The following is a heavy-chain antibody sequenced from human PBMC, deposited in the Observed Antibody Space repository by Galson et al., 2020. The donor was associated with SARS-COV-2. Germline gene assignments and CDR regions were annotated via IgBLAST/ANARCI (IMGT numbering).Heavy chain of an antibody. CDR3: ARPSKPTVTGGTFYP. CDR2: ANPNSGKT. Sequence: ASVQVSCKASGYTFTSYDINWVRQVTGQGLEWMGWANPNSGKTGYAQKFQGRITMTMNTSTNTAYMELSSLTSEDTAVYYCARPSKPTVTGGTFYPWGQGTLVTVSS. J-gene: IGHJ5*02. CDR1: GYTFTSYD. V-gene: IGHV1-8*01. D-gene: IGHD4-17*01.